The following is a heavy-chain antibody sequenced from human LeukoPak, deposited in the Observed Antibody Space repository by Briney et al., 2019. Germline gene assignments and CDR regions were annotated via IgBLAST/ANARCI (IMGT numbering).Heavy chain of an antibody. J-gene: IGHJ4*02. CDR1: GGSISSSSYY. CDR2: IYYSGST. D-gene: IGHD6-13*01. CDR3: ARGSGSIAAAVN. V-gene: IGHV4-39*07. Sequence: SETLSLTCTVSGGSISSSSYYWGWIRQPPGKGLEWIGSIYYSGSTNYNPSLKSRVTISVDTSKNQFSLKLSSVTAADTAVYYCARGSGSIAAAVNWGQGTLVTVSS.